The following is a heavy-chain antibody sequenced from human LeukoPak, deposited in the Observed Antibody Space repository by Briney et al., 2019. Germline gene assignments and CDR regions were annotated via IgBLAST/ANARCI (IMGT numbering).Heavy chain of an antibody. CDR3: ARGRHGDAFDI. V-gene: IGHV4-39*07. Sequence: SETLSVTCSVSGDSISTTAYYWAWIRQPPGKGLEWIGNIYYSGNTFHSPSLRSRVTISVDTSKNQFSLKLSSVTAADTAVYYCARGRHGDAFDIWGQGTMVTVSS. CDR2: IYYSGNT. CDR1: GDSISTTAYY. J-gene: IGHJ3*02.